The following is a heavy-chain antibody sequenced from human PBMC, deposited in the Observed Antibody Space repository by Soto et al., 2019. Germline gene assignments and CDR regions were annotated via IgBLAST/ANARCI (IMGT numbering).Heavy chain of an antibody. CDR2: MSSDGSKI. Sequence: QVQLVESGGGAVQPGESLRLSCVASGFDFTYYAMHWVRQAPGKGLESVAVMSSDGSKIHHTDSVKGRFTISRDNSKNTLYLQMNSLSKEDTAGSFCANDEGVGGTLGLFDYWGQGTLVSVSS. J-gene: IGHJ4*02. CDR1: GFDFTYYA. CDR3: ANDEGVGGTLGLFDY. D-gene: IGHD1-26*01. V-gene: IGHV3-30*18.